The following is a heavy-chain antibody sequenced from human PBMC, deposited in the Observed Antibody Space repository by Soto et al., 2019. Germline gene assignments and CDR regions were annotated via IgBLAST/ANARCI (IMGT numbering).Heavy chain of an antibody. D-gene: IGHD5-18*01. CDR3: ASGRDTAMVHFDF. CDR1: GGTFSTYT. V-gene: IGHV1-69*13. CDR2: ITPIFERA. J-gene: IGHJ4*02. Sequence: SVKVSCKASGGTFSTYTVSWARQAPGQGLEWMGGITPIFERAKYAHKFQGTVTITADESTSTAYMELSSLRSEDAAVYYWASGRDTAMVHFDFWGQGTQVTVSS.